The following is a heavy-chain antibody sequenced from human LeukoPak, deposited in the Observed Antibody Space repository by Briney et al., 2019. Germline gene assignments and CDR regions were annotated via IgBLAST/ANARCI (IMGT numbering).Heavy chain of an antibody. J-gene: IGHJ4*02. V-gene: IGHV4-31*03. Sequence: SETLSLTCTVSGGSISSGGYYWSWIRQHPGTGLEWIGYIYYSGSTYYNPSLKSRVTISVDTSKNQFSLKLSSVTAADTAVYYCARVPYDSSGYRFDYWGQGTLVTVSS. CDR2: IYYSGST. CDR3: ARVPYDSSGYRFDY. CDR1: GGSISSGGYY. D-gene: IGHD3-22*01.